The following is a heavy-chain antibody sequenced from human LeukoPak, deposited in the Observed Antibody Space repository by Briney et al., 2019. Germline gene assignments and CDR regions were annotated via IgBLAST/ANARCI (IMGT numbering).Heavy chain of an antibody. CDR3: ARALGLAAAGTSPYYFDY. CDR2: INHSGST. D-gene: IGHD6-13*01. CDR1: GGSFSGYY. V-gene: IGHV4-34*01. Sequence: KPSETLPLTCAVYGGSFSGYYWSWIRQPPGKGLEWIGEINHSGSTNYNPSLKSRVTISVDTSKNQFSLKLSSVTAADTAVYYCARALGLAAAGTSPYYFDYWGQGTLVTVSS. J-gene: IGHJ4*02.